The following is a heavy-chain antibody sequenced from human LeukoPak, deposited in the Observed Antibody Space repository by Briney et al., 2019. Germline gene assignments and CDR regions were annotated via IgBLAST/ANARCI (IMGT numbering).Heavy chain of an antibody. D-gene: IGHD5-18*01. J-gene: IGHJ6*03. Sequence: KTSETLSLTCAVYGGSFSGYYWSWIRQPPGKGLEWIGEINHSGSTNYNPSLKSRVTISVDTSKNQFSLKLSSVTAADTAVYYCARGGVDTAMFLYYMDVCGNGTTVTVSS. CDR2: INHSGST. CDR1: GGSFSGYY. CDR3: ARGGVDTAMFLYYMDV. V-gene: IGHV4-34*01.